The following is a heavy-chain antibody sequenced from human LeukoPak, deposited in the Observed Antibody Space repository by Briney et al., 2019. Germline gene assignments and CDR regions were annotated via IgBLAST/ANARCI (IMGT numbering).Heavy chain of an antibody. CDR2: IYYSGST. CDR1: GGSISSTTYY. Sequence: NSSETLSLTCTVSGGSISSTTYYWGWIRQPPGKGLEWIGSIYYSGSTYYNPSLKSRVTISVHTSKNQFSLKLSSVTAADTAVYYCARYGSGYYWGQGTLVTVSS. J-gene: IGHJ4*02. CDR3: ARYGSGYY. D-gene: IGHD3-10*01. V-gene: IGHV4-39*01.